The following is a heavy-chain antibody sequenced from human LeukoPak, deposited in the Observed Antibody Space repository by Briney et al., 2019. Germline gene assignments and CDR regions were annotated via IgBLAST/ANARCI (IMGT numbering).Heavy chain of an antibody. CDR2: ISSSSYI. V-gene: IGHV3-21*01. Sequence: PGGCLRLSCAASGYTFSSYSMNWVRQAPGKGLEWVSSISSSSYIYYADSVKGRFTISRDNAKNSLYLQMNSLRAEDTAVYYCARDPHDSSASDAFDIWGQGTMVTVSS. CDR3: ARDPHDSSASDAFDI. D-gene: IGHD3-22*01. CDR1: GYTFSSYS. J-gene: IGHJ3*02.